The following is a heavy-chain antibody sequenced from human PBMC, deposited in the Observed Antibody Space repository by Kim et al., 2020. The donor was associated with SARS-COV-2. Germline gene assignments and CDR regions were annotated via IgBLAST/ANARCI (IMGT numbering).Heavy chain of an antibody. Sequence: GGSLRLSCAASGFTFSSYAMHWVRQAPGKGLEWVAVISYDGSNKYYADSVKGRFTISRDNSKNTLYLQMNSLRAEDTAVYYCARDSRFWSLWGQGTLVTVSS. CDR1: GFTFSSYA. D-gene: IGHD3-3*01. J-gene: IGHJ4*02. V-gene: IGHV3-30-3*01. CDR3: ARDSRFWSL. CDR2: ISYDGSNK.